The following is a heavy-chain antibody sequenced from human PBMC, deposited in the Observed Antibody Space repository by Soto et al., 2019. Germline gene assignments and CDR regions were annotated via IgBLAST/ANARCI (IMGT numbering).Heavy chain of an antibody. CDR3: ARSFPGYYYDSSGYYWAFDI. Sequence: PSETLSLTCIVSGGSISSYYWSWIRQPPGKGLEWIGYIYYSGSTNYNPSLKSRVTISVDTSKNQFSLKRSSVTAADTAVYYCARSFPGYYYDSSGYYWAFDIWGQGTMVTVSS. D-gene: IGHD3-22*01. CDR2: IYYSGST. V-gene: IGHV4-59*01. J-gene: IGHJ3*02. CDR1: GGSISSYY.